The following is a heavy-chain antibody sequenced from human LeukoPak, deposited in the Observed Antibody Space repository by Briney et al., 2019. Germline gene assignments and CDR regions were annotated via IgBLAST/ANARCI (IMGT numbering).Heavy chain of an antibody. D-gene: IGHD3-22*01. CDR3: ASYHYDSSGYFPFDY. V-gene: IGHV4-59*01. Sequence: SETLSLTCTVSGGSISSYYWSWIRQPPGKGLEWIGYIYYSGSTNYNPSLKSRVTISVDTSKNQFSLKLRSVTAADTAVYCCASYHYDSSGYFPFDYWGQGTLVTVSS. J-gene: IGHJ4*02. CDR1: GGSISSYY. CDR2: IYYSGST.